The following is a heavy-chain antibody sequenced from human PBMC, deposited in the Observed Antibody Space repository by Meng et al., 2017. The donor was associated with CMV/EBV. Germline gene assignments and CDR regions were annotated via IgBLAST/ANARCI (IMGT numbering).Heavy chain of an antibody. J-gene: IGHJ4*02. D-gene: IGHD3-10*01. CDR1: GFTFDDYA. Sequence: SLKISCAASGFTFDDYAMHWVRPAPGKGLEWVSGISWNSGSIGYADSVKGRFTISRDNAKNSLYLQMNSLRAEDTALYYCAKSQAYYYGSGSDHFDYWGQGTLVTVSS. CDR3: AKSQAYYYGSGSDHFDY. V-gene: IGHV3-9*01. CDR2: ISWNSGSI.